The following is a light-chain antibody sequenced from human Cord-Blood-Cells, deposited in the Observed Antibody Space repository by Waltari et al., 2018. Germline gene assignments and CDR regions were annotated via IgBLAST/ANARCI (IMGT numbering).Light chain of an antibody. CDR1: SSDVGGYNY. CDR2: DVS. V-gene: IGLV2-14*03. CDR3: SSYTSSSTYV. Sequence: QSALTQPASVSGSPGPSITIPCTGTSSDVGGYNYVFWYQQHPGKAPKLMIYDVSNRPSGVSNRFSGYKSGNTASLTISGLQAEDEADYYCSSYTSSSTYVFGTGTKVTVL. J-gene: IGLJ1*01.